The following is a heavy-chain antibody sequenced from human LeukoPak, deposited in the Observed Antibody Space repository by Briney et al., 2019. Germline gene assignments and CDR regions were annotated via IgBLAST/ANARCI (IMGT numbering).Heavy chain of an antibody. V-gene: IGHV4-39*07. CDR2: IYYSGST. J-gene: IGHJ4*02. CDR1: GGSISSSSYY. CDR3: AGLELGAGPFDY. Sequence: PSETLSLTCTVSGGSISSSSYYWGWIRQPPGKGLEWIGSIYYSGSTYYNPSLKSRVTISVDTSKNQFSLKLSSVTAADTAVYYCAGLELGAGPFDYWGQGTLVTVSS. D-gene: IGHD6-19*01.